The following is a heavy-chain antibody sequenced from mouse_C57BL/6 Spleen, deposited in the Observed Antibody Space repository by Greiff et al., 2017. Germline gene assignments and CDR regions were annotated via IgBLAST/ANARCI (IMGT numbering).Heavy chain of an antibody. CDR1: GFTFSNYW. Sequence: EVQLVESGGGLVQPGGSMKLSCVASGFTFSNYWMNWVRQSPEKGLEWVAQIRLKSDNYATHYAESVKGRFTISRDDSKSSVYLQMHNLRAGDTGIYYCTGNYYGTPYWGQGTTLTVAS. CDR2: IRLKSDNYAT. CDR3: TGNYYGTPY. J-gene: IGHJ2*01. V-gene: IGHV6-3*01. D-gene: IGHD1-1*01.